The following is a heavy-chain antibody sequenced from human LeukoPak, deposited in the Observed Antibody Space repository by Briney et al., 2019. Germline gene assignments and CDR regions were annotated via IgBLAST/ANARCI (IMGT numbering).Heavy chain of an antibody. V-gene: IGHV3-30-3*01. J-gene: IGHJ6*02. CDR2: ISFDGNNK. CDR1: GSIFNYYS. D-gene: IGHD3-3*01. CDR3: ARDYREGRFLDRLSPRHTFYSAMDV. Sequence: PGGSLRLSCAASGSIFNYYSMHWVRQAPGKGLEWVAAISFDGNNKYYADSVKGRFTLSRDNSKSTVDLQMNSLRADDTAVYYCARDYREGRFLDRLSPRHTFYSAMDVWGQGTRVTVSS.